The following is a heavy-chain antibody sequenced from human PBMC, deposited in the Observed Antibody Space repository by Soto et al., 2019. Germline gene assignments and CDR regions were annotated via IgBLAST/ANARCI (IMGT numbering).Heavy chain of an antibody. V-gene: IGHV2-5*02. CDR3: IQSRCGGDCLQSYASYYYGMDV. CDR2: IYWDDDK. D-gene: IGHD2-21*02. CDR1: AFSLSTGGLG. J-gene: IGHJ6*02. Sequence: SGPTLVNPTQTLTLTCTFPAFSLSTGGLGVGWIRQPPGKALEWLALIYWDDDKRYSPSLRSRLTITKDTSKNQVVLTMTNMDPVDTATYYCIQSRCGGDCLQSYASYYYGMDVWGQGTTVTVSS.